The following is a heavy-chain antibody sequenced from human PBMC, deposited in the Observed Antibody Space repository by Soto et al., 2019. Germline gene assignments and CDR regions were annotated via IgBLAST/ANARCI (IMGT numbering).Heavy chain of an antibody. CDR2: IYHSGTT. V-gene: IGHV4-4*02. CDR3: ARSDCYGVCRGKWLDP. Sequence: QVQLQESGPGLVKPSGTLSLTCAVSGGSISSDDWWTWVRQTPGKGLEWIGEIYHSGTTNYNPSLMIRVTIAVDKAKSQFSLRLDSVTAADTAVYYCARSDCYGVCRGKWLDPWGQGILVTVSS. J-gene: IGHJ5*02. CDR1: GGSISSDDW. D-gene: IGHD2-21*02.